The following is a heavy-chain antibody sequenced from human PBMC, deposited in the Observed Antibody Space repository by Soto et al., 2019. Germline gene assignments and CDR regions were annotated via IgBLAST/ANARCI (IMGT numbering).Heavy chain of an antibody. CDR3: VKESRAHGHFDY. V-gene: IGHV3-30*18. Sequence: QVQLVESGGGVVQPGRPLRLSCAASGFSFSTYAMHWVRQAPGEGLEWVAVISSDSSYKNYVDSVKGRFTVSRDNSNNALFLEVNDLRTEDTAVYYCVKESRAHGHFDYWGQGALVTVPS. CDR1: GFSFSTYA. J-gene: IGHJ4*02. CDR2: ISSDSSYK.